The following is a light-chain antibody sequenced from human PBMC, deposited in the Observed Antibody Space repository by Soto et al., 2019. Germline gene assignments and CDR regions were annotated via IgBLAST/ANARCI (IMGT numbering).Light chain of an antibody. CDR1: SSDVGGYNY. J-gene: IGLJ3*02. V-gene: IGLV2-8*01. CDR3: RSYAGGDGWV. CDR2: EVI. Sequence: QSALTQPPSASGSPGQSVTISCTGTSSDVGGYNYVSWYQQHPGKAPKLMISEVIKRPSGVPDRFSGSKSGNTASLTVSGLQAEDEADYYCRSYAGGDGWVFGGGTKLTVL.